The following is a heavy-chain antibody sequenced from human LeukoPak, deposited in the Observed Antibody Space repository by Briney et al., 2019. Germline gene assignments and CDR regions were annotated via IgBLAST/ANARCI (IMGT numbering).Heavy chain of an antibody. CDR2: IRGSGGST. J-gene: IGHJ5*02. CDR3: AKRYDFWGFDP. V-gene: IGHV3-23*01. Sequence: PVGSLRLSCAASGFTFSSYAMSWVRQAPGKGLEWVSAIRGSGGSTYYADSVKGRFTISRDNSKNTLYLQMNSLRAEDTAVYYWAKRYDFWGFDPWGQGTLVTVSS. D-gene: IGHD3-3*01. CDR1: GFTFSSYA.